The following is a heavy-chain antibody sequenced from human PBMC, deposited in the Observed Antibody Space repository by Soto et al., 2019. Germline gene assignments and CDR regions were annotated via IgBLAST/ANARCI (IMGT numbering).Heavy chain of an antibody. Sequence: SQTLSLTCAISGDSVSSNSAAWNWIRQSPSRGLEWLGRTSYRSKWDHDYAVSVKSRININADTSKNQFALQLNSVTPEDTAVYYCARGGGNGMDVWGQGTTATVSS. CDR2: TSYRSKWDH. D-gene: IGHD3-3*01. J-gene: IGHJ6*02. CDR3: ARGGGNGMDV. V-gene: IGHV6-1*01. CDR1: GDSVSSNSAA.